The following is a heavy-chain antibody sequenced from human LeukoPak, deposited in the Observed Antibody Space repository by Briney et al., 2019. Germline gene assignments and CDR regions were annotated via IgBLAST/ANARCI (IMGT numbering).Heavy chain of an antibody. CDR3: ARELRIQLWLSLDY. D-gene: IGHD5-18*01. J-gene: IGHJ4*02. V-gene: IGHV1-46*01. CDR1: GYTFTSYY. CDR2: INPSGGST. Sequence: ASVKVSCKASGYTFTSYYMHWVRQAPGQGLEWMGIINPSGGSTSYAQKFQGRVTMTRDMSTSTVYMELSSLRSEDTAVYYCARELRIQLWLSLDYWAREPWSPSPQ.